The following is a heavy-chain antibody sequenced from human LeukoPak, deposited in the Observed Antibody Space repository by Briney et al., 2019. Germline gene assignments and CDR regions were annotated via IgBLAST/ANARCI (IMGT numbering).Heavy chain of an antibody. J-gene: IGHJ6*03. D-gene: IGHD4-17*01. CDR1: GGSISSSNW. CDR3: ARGYQDYGDSYYYYYYMDV. CDR2: INHSGST. Sequence: SETLSLTCAVSGGSISSSNWWSWVRPPPGKGLEWIGEINHSGSTNYNPSLKSRVTISVDTSKNQFSLKLSSVTAADTAVYYCARGYQDYGDSYYYYYYMDVWGKGTTVTVSS. V-gene: IGHV4-4*02.